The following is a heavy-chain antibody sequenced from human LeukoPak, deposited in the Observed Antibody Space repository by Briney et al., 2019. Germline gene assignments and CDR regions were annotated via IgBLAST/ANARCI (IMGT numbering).Heavy chain of an antibody. CDR3: ARGQIIAAAGTVWDY. CDR2: IYYSGST. V-gene: IGHV4-59*08. J-gene: IGHJ4*02. Sequence: SETLSLTCTVSGGSISSYYWSWIRQPPGKGLEWIGYIYYSGSTNYNPSLKSRVTISVDTSKNQFSLKLSSVTAADTAVYYCARGQIIAAAGTVWDYWGQGTLVTVSS. CDR1: GGSISSYY. D-gene: IGHD6-13*01.